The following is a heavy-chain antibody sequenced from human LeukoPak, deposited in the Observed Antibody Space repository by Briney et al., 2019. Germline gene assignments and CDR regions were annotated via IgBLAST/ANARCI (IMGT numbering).Heavy chain of an antibody. CDR3: AKDGRTVTTELDY. CDR2: ISYDGSNK. J-gene: IGHJ4*02. D-gene: IGHD4-11*01. Sequence: GGSLRLSCAASGFTFSSYGMHWVRQAPGKGLEWVAVISYDGSNKYYADSVKGRFTISRDNSKNTLYLQMNSLRAEDTAVYYCAKDGRTVTTELDYWGQGTLVTVSS. CDR1: GFTFSSYG. V-gene: IGHV3-30*18.